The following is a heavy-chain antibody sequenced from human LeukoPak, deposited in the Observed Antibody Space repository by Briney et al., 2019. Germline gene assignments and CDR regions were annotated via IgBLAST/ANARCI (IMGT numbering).Heavy chain of an antibody. J-gene: IGHJ5*02. CDR2: ISAYNGNT. Sequence: ASVKVSCKASGYTFTSYGISWVRQAPGQGLEWMGWISAYNGNTNYAQKLQGRVTMTTDTSTSTAYMELRSLRSDDTAVYYYARDGAAAGTNWFDPWGQGTLVTVSS. CDR3: ARDGAAAGTNWFDP. CDR1: GYTFTSYG. D-gene: IGHD6-13*01. V-gene: IGHV1-18*01.